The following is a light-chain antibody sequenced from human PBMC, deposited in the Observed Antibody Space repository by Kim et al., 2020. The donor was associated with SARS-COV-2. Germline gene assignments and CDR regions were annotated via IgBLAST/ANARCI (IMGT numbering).Light chain of an antibody. V-gene: IGKV3-11*01. J-gene: IGKJ1*01. CDR2: DAS. Sequence: EIVFTQSPATLSLSPGERATLSCRASQSVSSYLAWYQQKPGQAPRLLLYDASNRATGIPARFSGSGSGTDFTLTISSLEPEDFAVYYCQQRGNWPPTFGQGTKVDIK. CDR3: QQRGNWPPT. CDR1: QSVSSY.